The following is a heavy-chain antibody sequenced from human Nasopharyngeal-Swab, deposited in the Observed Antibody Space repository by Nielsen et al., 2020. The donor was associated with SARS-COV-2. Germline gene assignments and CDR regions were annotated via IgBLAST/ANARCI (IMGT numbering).Heavy chain of an antibody. D-gene: IGHD3-22*01. Sequence: GGSLRLSCAASGFTFSSYDMHWVRQATGKGLEWVSALGTAGDTYYPGSVKGRFTISRENAKNSLYLQMNSLRAGNTAVYYCARGKYDSSGYYLGDYYFDYWGQGTLVTVSS. J-gene: IGHJ4*02. V-gene: IGHV3-13*01. CDR3: ARGKYDSSGYYLGDYYFDY. CDR1: GFTFSSYD. CDR2: LGTAGDT.